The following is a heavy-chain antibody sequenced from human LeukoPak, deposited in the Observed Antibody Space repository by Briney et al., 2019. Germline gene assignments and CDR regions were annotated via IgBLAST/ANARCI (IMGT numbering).Heavy chain of an antibody. D-gene: IGHD6-13*01. J-gene: IGHJ4*02. Sequence: GASVKVSCKASGYTFTGNYIHWVRQAPGQGLEWMGWIIPNTGGTKYAQKFQGRVTMTRDTSISTAYMELTWLKSDDTVVYYCARDSATAAAAELDYWGQGTLVTVSS. V-gene: IGHV1-2*02. CDR2: IIPNTGGT. CDR1: GYTFTGNY. CDR3: ARDSATAAAAELDY.